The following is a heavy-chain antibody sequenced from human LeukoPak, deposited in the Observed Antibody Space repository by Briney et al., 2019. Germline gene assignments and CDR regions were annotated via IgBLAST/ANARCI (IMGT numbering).Heavy chain of an antibody. Sequence: GGSLRLSCAASGFTFSSYVMHWVRQAPGKGLEWVAVISYDGSDEYYADSGKGRFTISRDNSKNTLYLQMNSLRTEDTAVYYCARDGTGRLYLEYWGQGTLVTVSS. CDR3: ARDGTGRLYLEY. V-gene: IGHV3-30*03. CDR1: GFTFSSYV. D-gene: IGHD3/OR15-3a*01. CDR2: ISYDGSDE. J-gene: IGHJ4*02.